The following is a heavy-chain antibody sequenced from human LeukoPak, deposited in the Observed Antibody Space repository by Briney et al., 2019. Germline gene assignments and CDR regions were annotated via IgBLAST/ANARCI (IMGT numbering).Heavy chain of an antibody. Sequence: PGGSLRLSCAASGXTFSSYGMHWVRQAPGKGLEWVAVLSYDGSNKYYADSVNGRFTISRDNSKNTLSLQMNSLRAEDTAVYYCAKSPSGRSRISRFDYWGQGILVTVSS. CDR2: LSYDGSNK. D-gene: IGHD1-26*01. CDR3: AKSPSGRSRISRFDY. V-gene: IGHV3-30*18. CDR1: GXTFSSYG. J-gene: IGHJ4*02.